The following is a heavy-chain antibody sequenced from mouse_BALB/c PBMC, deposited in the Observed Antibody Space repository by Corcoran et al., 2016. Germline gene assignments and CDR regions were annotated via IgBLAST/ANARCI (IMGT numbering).Heavy chain of an antibody. Sequence: EVQLQQSGPELVKPGASVKISCKASGYSFTGYYMHWVKQSHVKSLEWIGRINPYNGATSYNQNFKDKASLTVDKSSSTAYMELHSLTSEDSAVYYCARWGGYGAMDYWGQGTSVTVSS. CDR1: GYSFTGYY. CDR2: INPYNGAT. J-gene: IGHJ4*01. CDR3: ARWGGYGAMDY. V-gene: IGHV1-26*01. D-gene: IGHD1-2*01.